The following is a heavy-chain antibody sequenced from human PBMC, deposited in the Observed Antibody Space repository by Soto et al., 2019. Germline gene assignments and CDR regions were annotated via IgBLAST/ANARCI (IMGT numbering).Heavy chain of an antibody. J-gene: IGHJ5*02. CDR3: ATSEYSSLSINWFDP. V-gene: IGHV4-30-4*01. Sequence: SETLSLTCSASGGSVDSVNHYWSWIRQPPGKGLEWIGYIYNGGHTFYNPSLKSRVKILVDKSRNQFSLRLSSVTAADTAVYFCATSEYSSLSINWFDPWGQGALVTVSS. CDR1: GGSVDSVNHY. D-gene: IGHD6-6*01. CDR2: IYNGGHT.